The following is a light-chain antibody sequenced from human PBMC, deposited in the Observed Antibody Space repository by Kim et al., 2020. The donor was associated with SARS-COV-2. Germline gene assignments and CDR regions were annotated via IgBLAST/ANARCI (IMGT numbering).Light chain of an antibody. CDR2: KAS. J-gene: IGKJ1*01. CDR1: HSISTW. CDR3: QQYNTYPWT. V-gene: IGKV1-5*03. Sequence: DIQMTQSPSTLSASVGDRVTIPCRASHSISTWLAWYQQRVGKTPKLLIYKASRLEDGVPSRFSGSGSGTEFTLTISSLQPDDFATYCCQQYNTYPWTFGQGTKVEFK.